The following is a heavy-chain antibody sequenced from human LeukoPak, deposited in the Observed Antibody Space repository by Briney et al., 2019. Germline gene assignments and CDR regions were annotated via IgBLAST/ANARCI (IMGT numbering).Heavy chain of an antibody. V-gene: IGHV1-18*01. Sequence: GASVKVSCKGSGGTFSSYAISWVRHAPGQGLEWMGWISAYNGSTNYAQKLQGTVTMTTDTSTSTAYMELRSLRSDDTAVYYCARLRPLAVTNPYYFDYWGQGTLVTVSS. CDR1: GGTFSSYA. CDR2: ISAYNGST. D-gene: IGHD4-17*01. J-gene: IGHJ4*02. CDR3: ARLRPLAVTNPYYFDY.